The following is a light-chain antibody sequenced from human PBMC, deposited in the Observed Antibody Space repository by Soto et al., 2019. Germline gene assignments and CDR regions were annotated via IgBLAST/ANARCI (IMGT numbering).Light chain of an antibody. CDR2: DAS. CDR1: QDISNY. Sequence: DIQMTQSPSSLSASVGDRVTITCQASQDISNYLNWYQLKPGKAPKLLIYDASNLQTGVPSRFSGSGSGTDFTFTISSLQPEDIATYYCQQYDNLPLTFGGGTKVDI. V-gene: IGKV1-33*01. J-gene: IGKJ4*01. CDR3: QQYDNLPLT.